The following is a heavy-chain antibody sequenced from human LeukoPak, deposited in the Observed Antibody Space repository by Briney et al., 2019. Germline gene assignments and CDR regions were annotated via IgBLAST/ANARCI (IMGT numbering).Heavy chain of an antibody. CDR3: ARVLSGMIGNYYYYGMDV. CDR1: GYTFTSYA. Sequence: ASVKVSCKASGYTFTSYAMHWVRQAPGQRLEWMGWINAGNGNTKYSQKFQGRVTITRDTSASTAYMELSRLRSDDTAVYYCARVLSGMIGNYYYYGMDVWGQGTTVTVSS. J-gene: IGHJ6*02. CDR2: INAGNGNT. V-gene: IGHV1-3*01. D-gene: IGHD3-3*01.